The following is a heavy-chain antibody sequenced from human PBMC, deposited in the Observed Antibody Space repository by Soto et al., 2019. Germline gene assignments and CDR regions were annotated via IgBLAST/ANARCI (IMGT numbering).Heavy chain of an antibody. CDR1: GGSISSYY. J-gene: IGHJ4*02. D-gene: IGHD3-10*01. CDR2: IYYSGSP. CDR3: ARHNYGSGSTYFDY. V-gene: IGHV4-59*08. Sequence: SETLSLTCTVSGGSISSYYWSWIRQPPGKGLEWIGYIYYSGSPNYNPSLKSRVTISVDTSKNQFSLKLNSMTAADTAVYYCARHNYGSGSTYFDYWGQGTLVTVSS.